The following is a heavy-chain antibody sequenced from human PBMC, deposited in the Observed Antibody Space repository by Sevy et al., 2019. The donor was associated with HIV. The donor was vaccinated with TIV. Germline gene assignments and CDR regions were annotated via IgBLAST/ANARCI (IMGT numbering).Heavy chain of an antibody. Sequence: SETLSLTCTVSGGSISSRSYYWGWVRQHPGKGLEWIGSIYYSGSTYYNPSLKSRVTISVDTSKNQFSLRLSSVTAADTGVYYCARQGGAGLDMATTHPFDYCGQGTLVTVSS. CDR1: GGSISSRSYY. J-gene: IGHJ4*02. CDR2: IYYSGST. D-gene: IGHD5-12*01. CDR3: ARQGGAGLDMATTHPFDY. V-gene: IGHV4-39*01.